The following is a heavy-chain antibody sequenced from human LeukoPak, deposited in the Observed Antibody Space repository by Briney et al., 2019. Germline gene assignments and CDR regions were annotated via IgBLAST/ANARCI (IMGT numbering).Heavy chain of an antibody. CDR2: INTNTGNP. CDR1: GYTFTSYA. V-gene: IGHV7-4-1*02. D-gene: IGHD3-22*01. J-gene: IGHJ3*02. Sequence: GASVKVSCKASGYTFTSYAMNWVRQAPGQGLEWMGWINTNTGNPTYAQGFTGRFVFSLDTSVSTAYLQISSLKAEDTAVYYCARDPLGPDSQSDAFDIWGQGTMVTVSS. CDR3: ARDPLGPDSQSDAFDI.